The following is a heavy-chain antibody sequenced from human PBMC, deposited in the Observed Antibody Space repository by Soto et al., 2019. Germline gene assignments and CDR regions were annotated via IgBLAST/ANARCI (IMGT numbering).Heavy chain of an antibody. V-gene: IGHV3-23*01. J-gene: IGHJ4*02. CDR2: FSAGGDYR. Sequence: EVQLWQSGGGLAQPGGSLTLSCAASGFSFSDYSMNWVRRAPGKGLEWVSAFSAGGDYRHYADSVKGRFTISRDNSKNTLFLQMNSLRAEDTARYYCAREARYDRGVYHYEGIDYWGQGTPVTVSS. D-gene: IGHD3-22*01. CDR1: GFSFSDYS. CDR3: AREARYDRGVYHYEGIDY.